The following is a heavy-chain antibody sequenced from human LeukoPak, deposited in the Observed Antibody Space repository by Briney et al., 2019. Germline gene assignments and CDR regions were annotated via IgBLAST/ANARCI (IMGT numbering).Heavy chain of an antibody. V-gene: IGHV4-39*07. CDR3: ARVHSGSSWYTFGY. CDR2: IYYDGRT. Sequence: PSETLSLTCTVSGGSVSSSTYFWGWIRRPPGKGLEWIGNIYYDGRTYYNPSLKSRVTISLDTSKNQFSLKLSSVTAADTAVYYCARVHSGSSWYTFGYWGQGTLVTVSS. D-gene: IGHD6-13*01. CDR1: GGSVSSSTYF. J-gene: IGHJ4*02.